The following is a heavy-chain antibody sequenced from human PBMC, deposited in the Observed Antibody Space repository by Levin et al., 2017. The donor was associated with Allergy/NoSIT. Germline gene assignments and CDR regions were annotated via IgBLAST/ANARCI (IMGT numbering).Heavy chain of an antibody. D-gene: IGHD3-22*01. CDR1: GYTFTDYY. CDR2: TNPNSGGT. V-gene: IGHV1-2*02. J-gene: IGHJ6*02. Sequence: KPGESLKISCKASGYTFTDYYMHWLRQAPGQGLEWMGWTNPNSGGTNLAQKFKGRVTMTRDTSTSTAYMELRRLRSDDTAVYYCARVIYDNDYYYGLDVWGQGTTVTVSS. CDR3: ARVIYDNDYYYGLDV.